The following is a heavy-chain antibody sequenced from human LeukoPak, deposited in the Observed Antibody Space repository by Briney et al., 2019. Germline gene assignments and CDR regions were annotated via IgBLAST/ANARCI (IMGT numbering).Heavy chain of an antibody. Sequence: ASVKVSCKASGYTFTSYGIIWVREAPGQGLEWMGWISAYNGNTNYAQKLQGRVTMTTDTSTSTAYMELRSLRSDDTAVYYCARDRTPYSGSYYGDYWGQGTLVTVSS. V-gene: IGHV1-18*01. CDR1: GYTFTSYG. CDR3: ARDRTPYSGSYYGDY. J-gene: IGHJ4*02. CDR2: ISAYNGNT. D-gene: IGHD1-26*01.